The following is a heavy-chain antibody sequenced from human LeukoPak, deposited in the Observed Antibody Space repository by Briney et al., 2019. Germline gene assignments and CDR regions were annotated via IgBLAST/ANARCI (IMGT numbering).Heavy chain of an antibody. J-gene: IGHJ4*02. CDR2: ISGGGGST. V-gene: IGHV3-23*01. D-gene: IGHD1-26*01. CDR1: GFTFTSYS. Sequence: GGSLRLSCATSGFTFTSYSMNWVRQAPGKGLEWVSTISGGGGSTYYADSVKGRFTISRDNSKNTLYLQVNSLRAEDTAVYYCAKGGKWDVTPFDYWGQGTLVTVSS. CDR3: AKGGKWDVTPFDY.